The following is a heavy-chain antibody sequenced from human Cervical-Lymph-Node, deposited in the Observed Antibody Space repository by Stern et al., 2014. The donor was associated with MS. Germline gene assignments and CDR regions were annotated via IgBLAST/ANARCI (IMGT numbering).Heavy chain of an antibody. D-gene: IGHD4-23*01. CDR1: GFTFSSYG. V-gene: IGHV3-33*01. Sequence: VQLVESGGGVVQPGRSLRLSCAASGFTFSSYGMHWVRQAPGKGLEWVAVIWYDGSNKYYADSVKGRFTISRDNSKNTLYLQMNSLRAEDTAVYYCARAFGGNSGGVDYWGQGTLVTVSP. J-gene: IGHJ4*02. CDR2: IWYDGSNK. CDR3: ARAFGGNSGGVDY.